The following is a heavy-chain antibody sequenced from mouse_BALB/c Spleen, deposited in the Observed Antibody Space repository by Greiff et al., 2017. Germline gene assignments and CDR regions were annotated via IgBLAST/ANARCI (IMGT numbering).Heavy chain of an antibody. CDR2: ISSGGSYT. Sequence: EVKLMESGGGLVKPGGSLKLSCAASGFTFSSYTMSWVRQNPEKRLEWVATISSGGSYTYYPDSVKGRFTISRDNAKNTLYLQMSSLKSEDTAMYYCTRDRGYRYDGYYFDYWGQGTTLTVSS. CDR3: TRDRGYRYDGYYFDY. V-gene: IGHV5-6-4*01. D-gene: IGHD2-14*01. CDR1: GFTFSSYT. J-gene: IGHJ2*01.